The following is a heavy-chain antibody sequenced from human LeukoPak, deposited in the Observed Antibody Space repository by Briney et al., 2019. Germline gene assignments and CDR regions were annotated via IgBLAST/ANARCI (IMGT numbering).Heavy chain of an antibody. CDR1: GYTLTELS. D-gene: IGHD5-18*01. V-gene: IGHV1-24*01. J-gene: IGHJ4*02. CDR3: ATRLSPIHTAMVFPSLDY. CDR2: FDPEDGET. Sequence: ASVKVSCKVSGYTLTELSMHWVRQAPGKGLEWLGGFDPEDGETIYAQKFQGRVTMTEDTSTDTAYMELSSLRSEDTAVYYCATRLSPIHTAMVFPSLDYWGQGTLVTVSS.